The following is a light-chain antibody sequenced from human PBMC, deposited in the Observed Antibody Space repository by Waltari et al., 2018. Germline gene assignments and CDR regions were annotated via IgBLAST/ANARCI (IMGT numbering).Light chain of an antibody. J-gene: IGKJ1*01. CDR1: PSVTRA. V-gene: IGKV3-20*01. CDR2: GAS. Sequence: EIVLTQSPGTLSLSPGESAPLSCRTSPSVTRALAWYQQKPDQAPRLLIYGASNRATGIPDRFSGSVSGTDFSLTISSLEPEDFAVYYCQHYLRLPVTFGQGTKVEVK. CDR3: QHYLRLPVT.